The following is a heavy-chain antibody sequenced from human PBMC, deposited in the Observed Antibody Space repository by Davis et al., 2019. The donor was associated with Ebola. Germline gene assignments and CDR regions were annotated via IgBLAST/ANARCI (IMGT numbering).Heavy chain of an antibody. CDR2: IRSKANSYAT. V-gene: IGHV3-73*01. D-gene: IGHD4-17*01. J-gene: IGHJ4*02. CDR1: GFTFGDYA. CDR3: TSTTVTGDY. Sequence: GESLKISCTASGFTFGDYAMHWVRQASGKGLEWVGRIRSKANSYATAYAASVKGRFTISRDDSKNTAYLQMNSLKTKDTAVYYCTSTTVTGDYWGQGTLVTVSS.